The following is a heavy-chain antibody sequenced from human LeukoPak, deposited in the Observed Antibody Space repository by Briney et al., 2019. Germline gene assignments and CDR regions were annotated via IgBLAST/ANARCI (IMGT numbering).Heavy chain of an antibody. CDR3: ARRPYYDFWSGYRFDP. D-gene: IGHD3-3*01. CDR2: IYYSGSN. J-gene: IGHJ5*02. V-gene: IGHV4-59*05. CDR1: GGSISSYY. Sequence: SETLSLTCTVSGGSISSYYWSWIRQPAGKGLEWIGSIYYSGSNYYNPSLKSRVTISVDTSKNQFSLKLSSVTAADTAVYYCARRPYYDFWSGYRFDPWGQGTLVTVSS.